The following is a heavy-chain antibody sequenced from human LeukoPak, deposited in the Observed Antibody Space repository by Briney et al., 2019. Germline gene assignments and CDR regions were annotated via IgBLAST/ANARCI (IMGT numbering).Heavy chain of an antibody. V-gene: IGHV1-69*13. CDR1: GYTFTSYG. CDR3: ARKRGYSYGPFDY. J-gene: IGHJ4*02. CDR2: IIPIFGTA. Sequence: SVKVSCKASGYTFTSYGISWVRQAPGQGLEWMGGIIPIFGTANYAQKFQGRVTITADESTSTAYMELSSLRSEDTAVYYCARKRGYSYGPFDYWGQGTLVTVSS. D-gene: IGHD5-18*01.